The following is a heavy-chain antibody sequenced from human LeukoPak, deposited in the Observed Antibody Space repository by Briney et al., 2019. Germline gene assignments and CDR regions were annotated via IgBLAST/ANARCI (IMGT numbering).Heavy chain of an antibody. CDR1: GFIVSGDF. CDR3: ARERGRGRDSPWFDY. J-gene: IGHJ4*02. CDR2: IYSDGST. V-gene: IGHV3-53*01. Sequence: QTGGSLRLSCAASGFIVSGDFMSWVRQAPGKGLEWASVIYSDGSTYYADSVEGRFTISRDNSKNTLDLQMTGLRAEDTAVYYCARERGRGRDSPWFDYWGQGTLVTVSS. D-gene: IGHD1-26*01.